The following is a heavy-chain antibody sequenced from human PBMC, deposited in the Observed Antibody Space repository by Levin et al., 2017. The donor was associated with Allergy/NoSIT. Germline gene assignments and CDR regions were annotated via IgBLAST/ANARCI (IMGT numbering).Heavy chain of an antibody. CDR2: ISWNSHSV. V-gene: IGHV3-9*01. CDR1: GFRFGDFA. Sequence: GGSLRLSCAGSGFRFGDFAMHWVRQAPGQGLEWVSTISWNSHSVDYTDSVKGRCTISKDDAKNSLHLQMNSLIAEDTAFYYCVKGGAAAGPHLDYWRQGTLVTVSS. J-gene: IGHJ4*02. CDR3: VKGGAAAGPHLDY. D-gene: IGHD6-13*01.